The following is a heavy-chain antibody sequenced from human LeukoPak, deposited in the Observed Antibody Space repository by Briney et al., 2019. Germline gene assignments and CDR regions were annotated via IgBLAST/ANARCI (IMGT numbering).Heavy chain of an antibody. CDR1: GFTFLNYA. D-gene: IGHD4-17*01. V-gene: IGHV3-9*01. CDR2: INWNSGSI. CDR3: TKDESGYGAQKGYFQH. Sequence: GGSLRLSCAASGFTFLNYAMSWVRQAAGEGLEWVSGINWNSGSIGYADSVKGRFTISRDNAKNSLYLQMNSLRADDTALYYCTKDESGYGAQKGYFQHWGQGTLVTVSS. J-gene: IGHJ1*01.